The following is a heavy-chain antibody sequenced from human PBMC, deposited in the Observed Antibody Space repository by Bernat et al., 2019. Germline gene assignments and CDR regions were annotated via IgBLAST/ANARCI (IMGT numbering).Heavy chain of an antibody. CDR3: ARDPFVKNDFWSGYLNYYYYGMDV. J-gene: IGHJ6*02. Sequence: QVQLVQSGAEVKKPGASVKVSCKASGYTFTSYGISWVRQAPGQGLEWMGWISAYNGNTNYAQKLQGRVTMTTDTSTSTAYMELRSLRSDDTAVYYCARDPFVKNDFWSGYLNYYYYGMDVWGQGTTVTVSS. CDR1: GYTFTSYG. D-gene: IGHD3-3*01. CDR2: ISAYNGNT. V-gene: IGHV1-18*04.